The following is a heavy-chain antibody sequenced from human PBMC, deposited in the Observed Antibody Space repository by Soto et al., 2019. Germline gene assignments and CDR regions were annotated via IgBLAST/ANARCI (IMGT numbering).Heavy chain of an antibody. CDR2: IYYSGST. CDR1: GGPVSSGSYY. Sequence: SETLSLTCTVSGGPVSSGSYYWSWIRQPPGKGLEWIGYIYYSGSTNYNPSLKSRVTISVDTSKNQFSLKLSSVTAADTAVYYCARTVWFGELPNWFDPWGQGTLVTVSS. J-gene: IGHJ5*02. V-gene: IGHV4-61*01. D-gene: IGHD3-10*01. CDR3: ARTVWFGELPNWFDP.